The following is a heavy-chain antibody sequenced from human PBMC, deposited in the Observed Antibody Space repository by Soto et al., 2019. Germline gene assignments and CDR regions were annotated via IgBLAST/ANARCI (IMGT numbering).Heavy chain of an antibody. Sequence: QVQLVQSGAEVKKPGASVKVSCKASGYTFTSYDINWVRQATGQGLEWMGWMNPNSGNTGYAQKFQGRVTMTRNTSISTAYMELSSLRSEDTAVYYCARGVIVVVPAATLWFDPWGQGTVVTVSS. CDR2: MNPNSGNT. D-gene: IGHD2-2*01. CDR3: ARGVIVVVPAATLWFDP. CDR1: GYTFTSYD. J-gene: IGHJ5*02. V-gene: IGHV1-8*01.